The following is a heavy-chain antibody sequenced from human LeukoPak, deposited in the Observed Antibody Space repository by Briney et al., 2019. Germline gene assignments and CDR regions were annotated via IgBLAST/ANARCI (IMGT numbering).Heavy chain of an antibody. V-gene: IGHV3-23*01. Sequence: GGSLRLSCVASGFTLSNHAMTWVRQAPGKGLGWVSAISADAVDTFYAPSVKGRFTISRDNSKNTMYLQINSLRAEDTAIYYCAKDVWWSVSWGQGTLVTVSS. J-gene: IGHJ5*02. D-gene: IGHD2-8*02. CDR1: GFTLSNHA. CDR3: AKDVWWSVS. CDR2: ISADAVDT.